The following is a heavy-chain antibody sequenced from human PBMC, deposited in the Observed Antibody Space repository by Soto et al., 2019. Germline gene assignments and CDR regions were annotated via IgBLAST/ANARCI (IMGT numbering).Heavy chain of an antibody. V-gene: IGHV3-7*01. Sequence: XXSLRLSCAASGFTFSNYWVNWVRQAPGXXXXXRXXXKEXXRAXXXXXXXKXXXHXXXDKDKNSLYLQMKRLRAEDTAIYYCEDPPGWGQGTLVTVSS. CDR1: GFTFSNYW. CDR2: XKEXXRAX. CDR3: EDPPG. J-gene: IGHJ4*02.